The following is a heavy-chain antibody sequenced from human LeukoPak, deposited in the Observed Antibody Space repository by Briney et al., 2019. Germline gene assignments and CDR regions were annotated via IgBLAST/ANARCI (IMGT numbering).Heavy chain of an antibody. D-gene: IGHD2/OR15-2a*01. V-gene: IGHV1-2*02. Sequence: ASVKVSCKASGYTFIDFYMHWVRQAPGQGLERMGWINPKNGGTNYAQKFQGRVTMTRDTSISTAYMELSRLRSDDTAAYCCARVSSTTYGDWFDPWGRGTLVTVSS. CDR2: INPKNGGT. CDR1: GYTFIDFY. J-gene: IGHJ5*02. CDR3: ARVSSTTYGDWFDP.